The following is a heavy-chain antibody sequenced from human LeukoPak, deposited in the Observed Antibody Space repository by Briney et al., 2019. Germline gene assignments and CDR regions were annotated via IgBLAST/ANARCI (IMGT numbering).Heavy chain of an antibody. Sequence: PGASLRLSCAASGVTFSSYAMSWVRQAPGKGLEWVSAISGSGGSTYYADSVKGRFTISRDNSKNTLYLQMNSLRAEDTAVYYCAKPRLMGGGDCYSYWGQGTLVTVSS. D-gene: IGHD2-21*02. V-gene: IGHV3-23*01. J-gene: IGHJ4*02. CDR2: ISGSGGST. CDR3: AKPRLMGGGDCYSY. CDR1: GVTFSSYA.